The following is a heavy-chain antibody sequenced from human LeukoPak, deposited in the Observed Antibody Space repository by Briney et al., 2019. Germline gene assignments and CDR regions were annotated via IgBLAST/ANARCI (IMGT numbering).Heavy chain of an antibody. Sequence: SETLSLTCTVSGGSISSSSYYWGWIRQPPGKGLEWIGSIYYSGSTYYNPSLKSRVTISVDTSKNQFSLKLSSVTAADTAVYYCARGAAGYSYGWGQGTLVTVSS. CDR2: IYYSGST. CDR1: GGSISSSSYY. D-gene: IGHD5-18*01. J-gene: IGHJ4*02. V-gene: IGHV4-39*01. CDR3: ARGAAGYSYG.